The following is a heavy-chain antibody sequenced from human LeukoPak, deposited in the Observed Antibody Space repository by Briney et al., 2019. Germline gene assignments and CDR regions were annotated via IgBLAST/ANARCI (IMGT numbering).Heavy chain of an antibody. CDR2: ISGSGGST. CDR3: AKDLSVVGDAFDI. CDR1: GFTFSSYA. D-gene: IGHD1-26*01. J-gene: IGHJ3*02. V-gene: IGHV3-23*01. Sequence: GGSLRLSCAASGFTFSSYAMSWVRQAPGKGLEWVSAISGSGGSTYYADSVKGRFTISRDTSKNTLYLQMNSLRAEDTAVYYCAKDLSVVGDAFDIWGQETMVTVSS.